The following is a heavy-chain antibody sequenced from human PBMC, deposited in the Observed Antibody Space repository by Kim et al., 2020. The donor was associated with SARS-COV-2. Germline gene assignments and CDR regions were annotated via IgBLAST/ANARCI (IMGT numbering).Heavy chain of an antibody. Sequence: SVKVSCKASGGTFSSYAISWVRQAPGQGLEWMGRIIPILGIANYAQKFQGRVTITADKSTSTAYMELSSLRSEDTAVYYCARGSSSWQAILDYWGQGTLVTVSS. CDR3: ARGSSSWQAILDY. V-gene: IGHV1-69*04. J-gene: IGHJ4*02. CDR1: GGTFSSYA. CDR2: IIPILGIA. D-gene: IGHD6-13*01.